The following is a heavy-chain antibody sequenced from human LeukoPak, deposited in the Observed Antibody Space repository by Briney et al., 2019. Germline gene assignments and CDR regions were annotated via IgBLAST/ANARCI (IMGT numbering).Heavy chain of an antibody. CDR1: GGFISSYY. V-gene: IGHV4-4*07. Sequence: SETLSLTCTVSGGFISSYYWSWIRQPAGKGLEWIGRIYTSGSTNYNPSLKSRVTISVDTSKNQFSLKLSSVTAADTAVYYCARLSFDYYDSSGYYYVRYFDYWGQGTLVTVSS. CDR2: IYTSGST. D-gene: IGHD3-22*01. J-gene: IGHJ4*02. CDR3: ARLSFDYYDSSGYYYVRYFDY.